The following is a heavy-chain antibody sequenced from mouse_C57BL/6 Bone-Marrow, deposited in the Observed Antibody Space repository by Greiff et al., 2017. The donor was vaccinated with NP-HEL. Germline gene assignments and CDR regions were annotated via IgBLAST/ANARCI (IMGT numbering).Heavy chain of an antibody. CDR3: ASSYYSNYYAMDY. CDR2: IWSGGST. J-gene: IGHJ4*01. CDR1: GFSLTSYG. Sequence: QVQLKESGPGLVQPSQSLSITCTVSGFSLTSYGVHWVRQSPGKGLEWLGVIWSGGSTDYNAAFISRLSISKDNSKSQVFFKMNSLQADDTAIYYCASSYYSNYYAMDYWGQGTSVTVSS. V-gene: IGHV2-2*01. D-gene: IGHD2-5*01.